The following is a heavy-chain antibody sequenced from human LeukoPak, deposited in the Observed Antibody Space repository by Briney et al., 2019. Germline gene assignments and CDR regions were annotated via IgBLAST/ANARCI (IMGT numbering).Heavy chain of an antibody. CDR3: ARRWVSGSNFDS. D-gene: IGHD1-14*01. CDR2: IQQDGSEK. Sequence: GGSLRVSCAPSGFTFSIYWMSWVRQAPGKGLEWVANIQQDGSEKYYVDSVKGRFAISRDNAKNSLYLQMNSLRVEDTAVYYCARRWVSGSNFDSWGQGTLVTVSS. V-gene: IGHV3-7*01. CDR1: GFTFSIYW. J-gene: IGHJ4*02.